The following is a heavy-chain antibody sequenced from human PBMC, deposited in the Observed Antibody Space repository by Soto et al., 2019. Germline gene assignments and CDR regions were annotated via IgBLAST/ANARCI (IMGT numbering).Heavy chain of an antibody. J-gene: IGHJ4*02. Sequence: PGGPLSLSLQASEFPSGATYRSWIRQAPGKGLEWVSYISSSGSTIYYADSVKGRFTISRDNAKNSLYLQMNSLRAEDTAVYYCASVGPYFDYWGQGTLVTVSS. CDR3: ASVGPYFDY. CDR1: EFPSGATY. CDR2: ISSSGSTI. V-gene: IGHV3-11*01.